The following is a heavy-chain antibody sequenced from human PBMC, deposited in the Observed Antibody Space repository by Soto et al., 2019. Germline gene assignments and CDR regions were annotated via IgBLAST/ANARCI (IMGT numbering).Heavy chain of an antibody. D-gene: IGHD2-15*01. CDR1: GYSFTSYG. Sequence: GASVKVSCKASGYSFTSYGISWGRQAPGQGLEWTGWISAYNGNTNYAQKLQGRVTMTTDTSTSTAYMELRSLRSDDTAVYYCARDYPHKALVVDAFDIWGQGTMVTVS. V-gene: IGHV1-18*01. CDR3: ARDYPHKALVVDAFDI. CDR2: ISAYNGNT. J-gene: IGHJ3*02.